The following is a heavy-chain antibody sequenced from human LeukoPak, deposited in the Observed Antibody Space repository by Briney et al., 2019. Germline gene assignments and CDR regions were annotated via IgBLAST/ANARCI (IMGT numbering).Heavy chain of an antibody. CDR2: IIPIFGTA. Sequence: ASVKVSCKASGGTFSSYAISWVRQAPGQGLEWMGGIIPIFGTANYAQKFQGRVTITTDESTSTAYMELSSLRSEDTAVYYCARGIITMIVVPKGNYFDYWGQGTLVTVSS. CDR1: GGTFSSYA. V-gene: IGHV1-69*05. J-gene: IGHJ4*02. CDR3: ARGIITMIVVPKGNYFDY. D-gene: IGHD3-22*01.